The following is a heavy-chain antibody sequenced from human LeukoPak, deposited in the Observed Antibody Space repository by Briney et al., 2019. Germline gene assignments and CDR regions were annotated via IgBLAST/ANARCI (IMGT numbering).Heavy chain of an antibody. CDR3: ARGAPILTGYYANWFDP. CDR1: GGSISSSSYY. Sequence: SETLSLTCTVSGGSISSSSYYWGWIRQPPGKGLEWIGSIYYSGSTYYNPSLKSRVTISVDTSKNQFSLKLSSVTAADTAVYYCARGAPILTGYYANWFDPWGQGTLVTVSS. D-gene: IGHD3-9*01. V-gene: IGHV4-39*07. CDR2: IYYSGST. J-gene: IGHJ5*02.